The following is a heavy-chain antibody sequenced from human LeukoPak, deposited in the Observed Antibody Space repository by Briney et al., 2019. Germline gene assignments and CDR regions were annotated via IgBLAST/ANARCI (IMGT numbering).Heavy chain of an antibody. D-gene: IGHD1-14*01. CDR2: IYSGGNT. CDR3: AKATGYLL. J-gene: IGHJ4*02. V-gene: IGHV3-53*01. CDR1: GFTVSSNY. Sequence: GGSLRLSCAASGFTVSSNYMSWVRQVPGKGLEWVSVIYSGGNTYYADSVKGRFTISRDNSKNTLYLQMNNLRAEDTAVYYCAKATGYLLWGQGTLVTVSS.